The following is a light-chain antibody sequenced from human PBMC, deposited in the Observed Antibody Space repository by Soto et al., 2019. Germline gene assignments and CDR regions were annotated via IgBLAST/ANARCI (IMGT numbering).Light chain of an antibody. CDR3: HHFAYTPRT. J-gene: IGKJ1*01. V-gene: IGKV3-20*01. CDR2: GAS. CDR1: QSVNNNW. Sequence: EIGLTQSPGTLYFSPGERATLSGRASQSVNNNWLAWYQHRPGQDPRLLIYGASTRATVIPDRFSGSGSEPDFTLTTSILEPADFAVSHCHHFAYTPRTFVQGTKMEIK.